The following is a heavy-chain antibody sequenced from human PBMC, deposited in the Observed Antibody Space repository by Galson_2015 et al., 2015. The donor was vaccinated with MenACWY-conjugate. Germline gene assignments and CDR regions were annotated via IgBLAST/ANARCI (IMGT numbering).Heavy chain of an antibody. CDR1: AVSEFTFSNYW. D-gene: IGHD3-10*01. CDR3: ARDRVYGSGSSDH. V-gene: IGHV3-74*01. Sequence: SLRLSCAVSAVSEFTFSNYWMHWVRQVPGKGLEWLSRINGDGSVTNYADSVRGRFTISRDNAKNTLYLQMNSLRAEDTAIYYCARDRVYGSGSSDHWGQGTLVTVSS. J-gene: IGHJ4*02. CDR2: INGDGSVT.